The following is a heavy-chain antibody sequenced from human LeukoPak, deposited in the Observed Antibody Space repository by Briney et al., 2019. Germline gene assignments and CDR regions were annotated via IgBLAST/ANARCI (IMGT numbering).Heavy chain of an antibody. CDR1: GFTLSSYE. CDR2: ISSSGSTI. D-gene: IGHD2-15*01. CDR3: ARDLAPSYYGMDV. Sequence: GGSLRLSCAASGFTLSSYEMNWVRQAPGKGLEWVSYISSSGSTIYYADSVKGRFTISRGNAKNSLYLQMNSLRAEDTAVYYCARDLAPSYYGMDVWGQGTTATVSS. V-gene: IGHV3-48*03. J-gene: IGHJ6*02.